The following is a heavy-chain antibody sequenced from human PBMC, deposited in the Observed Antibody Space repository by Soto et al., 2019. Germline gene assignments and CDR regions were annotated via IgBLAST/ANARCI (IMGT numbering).Heavy chain of an antibody. V-gene: IGHV3-30*18. CDR2: ISRGGGSK. CDR3: AKETHSNGYGSYFDY. D-gene: IGHD3-22*01. J-gene: IGHJ4*02. Sequence: GGSLRLSCAASGFTFSSFGMHWFRQAPGKGLEWVAVISRGGGSKYDVDSVKGRFTISRDNSKNTLYLQMNSLRAEDTAMYYCAKETHSNGYGSYFDYWGQGVLVTV. CDR1: GFTFSSFG.